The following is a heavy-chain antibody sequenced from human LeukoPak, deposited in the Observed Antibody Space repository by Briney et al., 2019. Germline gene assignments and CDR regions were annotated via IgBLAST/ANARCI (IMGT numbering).Heavy chain of an antibody. J-gene: IGHJ4*02. CDR2: IYYSGST. Sequence: KTSETLSLTCTVSGGSISSYYWSWIRQPPGKGLEWIGYIYYSGSTNYNPSLKSRVTISVDTSKNQFSLKLSSVTAADTAVYYCARDPGTIFDVLNYHFDYWGQGTLVTVSS. D-gene: IGHD3-3*01. CDR1: GGSISSYY. V-gene: IGHV4-59*01. CDR3: ARDPGTIFDVLNYHFDY.